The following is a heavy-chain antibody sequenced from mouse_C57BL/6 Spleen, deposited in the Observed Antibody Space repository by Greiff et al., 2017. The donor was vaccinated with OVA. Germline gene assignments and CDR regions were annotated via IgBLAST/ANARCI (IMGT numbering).Heavy chain of an antibody. CDR3: AREVGTYYSNFGAMDY. CDR2: INPSTGGT. V-gene: IGHV1-42*01. CDR1: GYSFTGYY. D-gene: IGHD2-5*01. J-gene: IGHJ4*01. Sequence: VQLQQSGPELVKPGASVKISCKASGYSFTGYYMNWVKQSPEKSLEWIGEINPSTGGTTYNQKFKAKATLTVDKSSSTAYMQLKSLTSEDSAVYYGAREVGTYYSNFGAMDYWGQGTSVTVSS.